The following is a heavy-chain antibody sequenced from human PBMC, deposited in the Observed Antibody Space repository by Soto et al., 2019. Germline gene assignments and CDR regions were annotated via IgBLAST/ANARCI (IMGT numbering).Heavy chain of an antibody. CDR1: GGSISSGGYY. CDR2: IYYSGST. D-gene: IGHD2-2*01. CDR3: ARDRCSSTSCYVGHDAFDI. V-gene: IGHV4-31*03. Sequence: QVQLQESGPGLVKPSQTLSLTCTVSGGSISSGGYYWSWIRQQPGKGLEWIGYIYYSGSTYYNPSLKSRVTISVDTSKNQFSLKLSSVTAADTALYYCARDRCSSTSCYVGHDAFDIWGQGTMVTVSS. J-gene: IGHJ3*02.